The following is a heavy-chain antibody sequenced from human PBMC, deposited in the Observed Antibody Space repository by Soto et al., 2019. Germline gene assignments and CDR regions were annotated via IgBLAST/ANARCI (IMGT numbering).Heavy chain of an antibody. CDR1: GGSISSSSYY. Sequence: SETLSLTCTVSGGSISSSSYYWGWIRQPPGKGLEWIGSIYYSGSTYYNPSLKSRVTISVDTSKNQFSLKLSSVTAADTAVYYCARHTQVGEWEPNYFDYWGQGTLVTVSS. V-gene: IGHV4-39*01. CDR3: ARHTQVGEWEPNYFDY. D-gene: IGHD1-26*01. CDR2: IYYSGST. J-gene: IGHJ4*02.